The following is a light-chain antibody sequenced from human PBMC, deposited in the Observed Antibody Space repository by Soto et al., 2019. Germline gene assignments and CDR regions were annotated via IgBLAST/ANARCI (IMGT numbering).Light chain of an antibody. CDR2: EGS. CDR3: CSYAGSSTFE. Sequence: QSALTQPASVSGSPGQSITISCTGTSSDVGSYNLVSWYQQHPGKASKLMIYEGSKRPSGVSNRFSGSKSGNTASLTISGLQAEDEADYYCCSYAGSSTFEFGGGTKLTVL. CDR1: SSDVGSYNL. J-gene: IGLJ2*01. V-gene: IGLV2-23*03.